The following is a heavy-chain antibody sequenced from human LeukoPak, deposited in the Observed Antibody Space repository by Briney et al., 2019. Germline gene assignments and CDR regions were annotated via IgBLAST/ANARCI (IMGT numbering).Heavy chain of an antibody. Sequence: PSETLSLTCAVYGGSFSGYYWNWIRQPPGKGLEWIREINHRGSTNYNPSLKSRVSISVDTSKNQFSLKLSSVTAADTAVYYCARGRTTYDYVWGSYRPPDYWGQGTLVTVSS. V-gene: IGHV4-34*01. J-gene: IGHJ4*02. CDR1: GGSFSGYY. D-gene: IGHD3-16*02. CDR3: ARGRTTYDYVWGSYRPPDY. CDR2: INHRGST.